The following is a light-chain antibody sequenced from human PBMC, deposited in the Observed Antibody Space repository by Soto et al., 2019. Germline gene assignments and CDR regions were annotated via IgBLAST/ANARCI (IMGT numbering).Light chain of an antibody. Sequence: EIVLLQCPATLSMSPGERATLSCRATQSVSRNLAWYQQKPGQAPRLLIYDASTRATGTPARFSGSGTGTKFTLSISSLQPEDFAVYSCQQYNNWPITFGQGTRLEI. CDR3: QQYNNWPIT. V-gene: IGKV3D-15*01. J-gene: IGKJ5*01. CDR2: DAS. CDR1: QSVSRN.